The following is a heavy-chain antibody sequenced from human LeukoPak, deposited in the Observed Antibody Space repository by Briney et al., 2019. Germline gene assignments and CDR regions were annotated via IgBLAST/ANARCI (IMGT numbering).Heavy chain of an antibody. CDR2: IYTSGST. Sequence: SETLSLTCTVSGGSISSYYWSWIRQPPGKGLEWIGYIYTSGSTNYNPSLKSRVTMSVDTSKNQFSLKLSSVTAADTAVYYCARVIPAAIVWYFDLWGRGTLVTISS. CDR3: ARVIPAAIVWYFDL. D-gene: IGHD2-2*02. CDR1: GGSISSYY. J-gene: IGHJ2*01. V-gene: IGHV4-4*09.